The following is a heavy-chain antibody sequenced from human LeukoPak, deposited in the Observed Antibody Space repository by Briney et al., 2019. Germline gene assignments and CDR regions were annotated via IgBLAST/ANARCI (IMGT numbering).Heavy chain of an antibody. CDR1: GYTFTSYY. Sequence: ASVKVSCQASGYTFTSYYMHWVRQPPGQGLEWMGMINPSGGSTSYAQKFQGRVNMTRDTSTTTVYMELSSLRSDDTAVYYCARALPGNGGFDPWGQGTLVTVSS. CDR2: INPSGGST. V-gene: IGHV1-46*01. J-gene: IGHJ5*02. D-gene: IGHD2-8*01. CDR3: ARALPGNGGFDP.